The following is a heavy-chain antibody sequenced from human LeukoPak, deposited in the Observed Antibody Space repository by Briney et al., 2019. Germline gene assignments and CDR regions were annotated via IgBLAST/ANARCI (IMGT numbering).Heavy chain of an antibody. V-gene: IGHV4-4*07. CDR2: IYTSGST. D-gene: IGHD5-18*01. Sequence: SETLSLTCTVSGGSISSYYWSWIRQPAGKGLEWIGRIYTSGSTNYNPSPKSRVTMSVDTSKNQFSLKLSSVTAADTAVYYCARDGRGYSYGYYGMDVWGQGTTVTVSS. CDR3: ARDGRGYSYGYYGMDV. CDR1: GGSISSYY. J-gene: IGHJ6*02.